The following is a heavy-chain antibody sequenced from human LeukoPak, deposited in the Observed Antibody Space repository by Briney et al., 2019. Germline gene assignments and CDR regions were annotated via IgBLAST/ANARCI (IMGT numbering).Heavy chain of an antibody. V-gene: IGHV3-7*03. Sequence: GGSLRPSCAASGFTFSNFWMTWVRQAPGKGLEWVANIKQDGSEKYYVDSVKGRFTISRDNAKNSLYLQMNSLRAEDTAVYYCARGRVDDYWGQGTLVTVSS. CDR3: ARGRVDDY. CDR1: GFTFSNFW. CDR2: IKQDGSEK. J-gene: IGHJ4*02.